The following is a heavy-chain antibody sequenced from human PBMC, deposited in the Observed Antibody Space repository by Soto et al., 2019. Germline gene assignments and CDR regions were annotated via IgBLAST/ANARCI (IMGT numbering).Heavy chain of an antibody. CDR3: AKAASYDFCRGYYGNWFDP. V-gene: IGHV3-23*01. Sequence: EVPLLESGGGLVQPGGSLRLSCAASGFTFSSYAMSWVRQAPGKGLEWVSAISGSGGSTYYADSVKGRFTISRDNSKNTLYLPMNSLRAEDTPVYYCAKAASYDFCRGYYGNWFDPWGQGTLVTVSS. CDR1: GFTFSSYA. J-gene: IGHJ5*02. D-gene: IGHD3-3*01. CDR2: ISGSGGST.